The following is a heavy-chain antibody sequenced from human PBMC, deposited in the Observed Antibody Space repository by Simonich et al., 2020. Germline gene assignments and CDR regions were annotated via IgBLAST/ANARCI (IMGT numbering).Heavy chain of an antibody. V-gene: IGHV3-7*01. D-gene: IGHD7-27*01. CDR1: GFTFSSYW. CDR3: ARDGLGTAYYYYMDV. CDR2: IKQDGSEK. J-gene: IGHJ6*03. Sequence: EVQLVESGGGLVQPGGSLRLSCAASGFTFSSYWMSWVRPAPGKGLEWVANIKQDGSEKNYWDSVKGRFTSSRDNAKNSLYLQMNSLRAEDTAVYYCARDGLGTAYYYYMDVWGKGTTVTVSS.